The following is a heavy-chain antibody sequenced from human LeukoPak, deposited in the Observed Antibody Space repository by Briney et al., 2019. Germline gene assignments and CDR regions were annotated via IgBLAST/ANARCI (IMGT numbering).Heavy chain of an antibody. D-gene: IGHD2/OR15-2a*01. CDR1: GGSLRNYY. J-gene: IGHJ4*02. V-gene: IGHV4-59*08. Sequence: SGPTLVNPSETLSLICTVSGGSLRNYYWSWIRQPPGNGLEWLGHVYFTGSTTYNSSLESRLTMSVDMSKNQLSLKLNFVTAADTAVYYCARFTLYDGDIHYLDYWGQGSLVIVSS. CDR3: ARFTLYDGDIHYLDY. CDR2: VYFTGST.